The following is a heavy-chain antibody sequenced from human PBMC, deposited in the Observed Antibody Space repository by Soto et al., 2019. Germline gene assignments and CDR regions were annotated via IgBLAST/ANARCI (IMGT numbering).Heavy chain of an antibody. CDR3: ARHTMTTVTTFDY. CDR1: GASISTLTYN. J-gene: IGHJ4*02. Sequence: QLQLQESGPGLVKPSETLSLTCTVSGASISTLTYNWGWIRQPPGKGLEWIGNIYYSGSPYYNPSLKSRVTMSIDTSKNQFSLRLRSVTAADTALYFCARHTMTTVTTFDYWGQGTLVTVSS. V-gene: IGHV4-39*01. CDR2: IYYSGSP. D-gene: IGHD4-17*01.